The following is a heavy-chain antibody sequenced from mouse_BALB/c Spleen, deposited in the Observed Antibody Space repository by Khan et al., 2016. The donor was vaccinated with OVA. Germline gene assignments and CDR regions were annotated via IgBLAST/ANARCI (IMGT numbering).Heavy chain of an antibody. V-gene: IGHV3-6*02. CDR3: ARGGSSGPAWFAY. CDR1: GYSITSGYF. D-gene: IGHD3-1*01. J-gene: IGHJ3*01. Sequence: EVELVESGPGLVKPSQSLSLTCSVTGYSITSGYFWNWIRQFPGNKLEWMGYIRYDGNSNYNPSPKNRIYITRDTSKNQFFLKLNSVTPEDTATYYCARGGSSGPAWFAYWGQGTLVTVSA. CDR2: IRYDGNS.